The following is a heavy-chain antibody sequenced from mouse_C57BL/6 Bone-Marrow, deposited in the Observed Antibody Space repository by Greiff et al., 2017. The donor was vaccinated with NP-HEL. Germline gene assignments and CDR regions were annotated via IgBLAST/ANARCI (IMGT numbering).Heavy chain of an antibody. CDR3: ARRCYGAWFAY. Sequence: EVQLVESGGDLVKPGGSLKLSCAASGFTFSSYGMSWVRQTPDKRLEWVATISSGGSYTYYPDSVKGRFTISRDNAKNTLYLQMSSLKSEDTAMYYCARRCYGAWFAYWGQGTLVTVSA. CDR1: GFTFSSYG. V-gene: IGHV5-6*01. D-gene: IGHD1-1*01. CDR2: ISSGGSYT. J-gene: IGHJ3*01.